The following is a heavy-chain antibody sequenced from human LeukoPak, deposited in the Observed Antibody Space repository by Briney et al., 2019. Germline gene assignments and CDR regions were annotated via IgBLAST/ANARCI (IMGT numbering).Heavy chain of an antibody. V-gene: IGHV3-11*03. D-gene: IGHD3-10*01. CDR1: GVTFSDYY. J-gene: IGHJ4*02. CDR2: ISSSSSYT. CDR3: ARGTYYYGSGSLEY. Sequence: GGSLRLSCAASGVTFSDYYMSWVRQAPGKGLEWVSYISSSSSYTNYADSVKGRFTISRDNAKNSLYLQMNSLRAEDTAVYYCARGTYYYGSGSLEYWGQGTLVTVSS.